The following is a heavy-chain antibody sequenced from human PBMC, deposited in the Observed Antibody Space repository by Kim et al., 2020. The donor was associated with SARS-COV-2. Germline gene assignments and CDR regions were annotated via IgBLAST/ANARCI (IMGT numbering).Heavy chain of an antibody. CDR3: ARAAYYYGSGSDFDY. D-gene: IGHD3-10*01. Sequence: GGSLRLSCAASGFTFSSYAMHWVRQAPGKGLEWVAVISYDGSNKYYADSVKGRFTISRDNSKNTLDMQMNSLRAEDKAVYYCARAAYYYGSGSDFDYWGQGTLVTVSS. CDR1: GFTFSSYA. V-gene: IGHV3-30-3*01. J-gene: IGHJ4*02. CDR2: ISYDGSNK.